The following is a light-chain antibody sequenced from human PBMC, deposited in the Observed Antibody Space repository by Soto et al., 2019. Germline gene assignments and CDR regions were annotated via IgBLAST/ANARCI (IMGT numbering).Light chain of an antibody. CDR2: GPN. J-gene: IGKJ5*01. V-gene: IGKV3-20*01. Sequence: EIVLTQSPGTLSLSPGERATLSCGASQSVITNYLAWYQQKPGQAPRLLIYGPNTRATDIPDRFSGSGSETDFTLTISRLEPEDFAVYYCQQHGTSPITFGQGTRLEI. CDR3: QQHGTSPIT. CDR1: QSVITNY.